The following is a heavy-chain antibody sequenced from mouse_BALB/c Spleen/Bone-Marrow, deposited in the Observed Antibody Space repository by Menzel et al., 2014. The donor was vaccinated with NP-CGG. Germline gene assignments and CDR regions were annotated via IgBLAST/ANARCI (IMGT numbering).Heavy chain of an antibody. V-gene: IGHV1-20*02. J-gene: IGHJ1*01. CDR1: GYSFTGYF. Sequence: DVQLQESGPELVKPGASVKISCKASGYSFTGYFMNWVMQSHGKSLEWIGRINPYNGDTFYNQKFKGKATLTVDKSSSTAHMELRSLASEDSAVYYCTRVATDWYFDVWGAGTTVTVSP. CDR2: INPYNGDT. D-gene: IGHD1-1*01. CDR3: TRVATDWYFDV.